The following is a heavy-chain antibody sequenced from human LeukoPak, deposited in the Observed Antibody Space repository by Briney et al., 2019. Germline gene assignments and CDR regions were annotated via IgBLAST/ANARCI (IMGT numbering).Heavy chain of an antibody. D-gene: IGHD3-22*01. Sequence: GGSLRLSCAASGFAFSSYWMHWVRQAPGKGLVWVSRIKSDGSTNYADSVKGRFTISRDNAKDTVSLQMNSLRPEDTGVYYCARAPSEIGGYYPEYFRHWGQGTLVTVSS. J-gene: IGHJ1*01. CDR2: IKSDGST. CDR3: ARAPSEIGGYYPEYFRH. V-gene: IGHV3-74*01. CDR1: GFAFSSYW.